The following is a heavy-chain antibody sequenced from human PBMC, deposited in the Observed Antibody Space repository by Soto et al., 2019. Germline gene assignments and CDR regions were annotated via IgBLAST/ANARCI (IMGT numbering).Heavy chain of an antibody. V-gene: IGHV5-51*01. J-gene: IGHJ6*02. Sequence: GESLKISCKGSGYSFTSYWIGWVRQMPGKGLEWMGIIYPGDSDTRYSPSFQGQVTISADKSISTAYLQWSSLKASDTAMYYCARQTAPVGATTYYSGMDVWGQGTTVTVSS. CDR2: IYPGDSDT. CDR1: GYSFTSYW. D-gene: IGHD1-26*01. CDR3: ARQTAPVGATTYYSGMDV.